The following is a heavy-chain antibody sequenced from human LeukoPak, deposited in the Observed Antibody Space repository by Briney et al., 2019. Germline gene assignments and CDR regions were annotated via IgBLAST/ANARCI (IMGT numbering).Heavy chain of an antibody. CDR1: GFTFSSYA. CDR2: ISGSGGST. Sequence: PGRSLRLSCAASGFTFSSYAMHWVRQAPGKGLEWVSAISGSGGSTYYADSVKGRFTISRDNSKNTLYLQMNSLRAEDTAVYYCAKDLGGNFDYWGQGTLVTVSS. CDR3: AKDLGGNFDY. J-gene: IGHJ4*02. V-gene: IGHV3-23*01. D-gene: IGHD1-26*01.